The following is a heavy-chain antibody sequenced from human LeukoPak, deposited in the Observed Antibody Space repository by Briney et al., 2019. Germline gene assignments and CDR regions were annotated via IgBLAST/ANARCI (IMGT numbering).Heavy chain of an antibody. J-gene: IGHJ4*02. CDR1: GGSISSGPYF. Sequence: SSETLSLTCSVSGGSISSGPYFWSWIRQSPGQGLEWIGYIYYSGSTYYNPSLKSRVTISVDTSKNQFSLKLSSVTAADTAVYYCARVLGTTPWYYFDYWGQGTLVTVSS. V-gene: IGHV4-30-4*08. CDR2: IYYSGST. CDR3: ARVLGTTPWYYFDY. D-gene: IGHD7-27*01.